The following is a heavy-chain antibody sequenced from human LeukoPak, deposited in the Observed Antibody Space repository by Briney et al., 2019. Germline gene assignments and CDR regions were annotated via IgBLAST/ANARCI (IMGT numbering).Heavy chain of an antibody. J-gene: IGHJ4*02. CDR1: GFTFSSYG. V-gene: IGHV3-23*01. CDR2: ISGSGGGT. CDR3: AKDSHFDY. Sequence: GGSLRLSCAASGFTFSSYGMSWVRQAPGKGLEWVSVISGSGGGTYYADSVKGRFTISRDNSKNTLYLQTNSLRAEDTAVYYCAKDSHFDYWGQGALVTVSS.